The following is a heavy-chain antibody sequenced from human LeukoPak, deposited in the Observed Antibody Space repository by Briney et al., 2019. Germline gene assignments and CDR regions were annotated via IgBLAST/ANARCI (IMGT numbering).Heavy chain of an antibody. CDR1: GFTFSSYS. CDR2: ISSSSSYI. D-gene: IGHD3-3*01. CDR3: ARAGYYDFWSGYYEYNGMDV. J-gene: IGHJ6*02. Sequence: PGGSLRLSCAASGFTFSSYSMTWVRQAPGKGLEWVSSISSSSSYIYYADSVKGRFTISRDNAKNSLYLQMNSLRAEDTAVYYCARAGYYDFWSGYYEYNGMDVWGQGTTVTVSS. V-gene: IGHV3-21*01.